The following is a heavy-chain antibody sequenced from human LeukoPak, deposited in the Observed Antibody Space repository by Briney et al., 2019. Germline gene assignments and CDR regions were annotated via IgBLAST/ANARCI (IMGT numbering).Heavy chain of an antibody. Sequence: PGGSLRLSCAASGFTFSSYEMHWVRQAPGKGLEWVSYISSSGSTIYYADSVKGRFTISRDNAKNSLYLQMNSLRAEDTAVYYCARLGSSPQRGFDYWGQGTLVTVSS. D-gene: IGHD2-15*01. CDR1: GFTFSSYE. CDR3: ARLGSSPQRGFDY. V-gene: IGHV3-48*03. J-gene: IGHJ4*02. CDR2: ISSSGSTI.